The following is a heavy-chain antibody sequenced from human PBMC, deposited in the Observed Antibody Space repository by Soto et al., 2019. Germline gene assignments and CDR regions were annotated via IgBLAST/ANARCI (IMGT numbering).Heavy chain of an antibody. CDR2: IYDSGST. V-gene: IGHV4-30-4*01. Sequence: ASETLSLTCTVSGGSISSGDYYWSWIRQPPGKGLEWIGYIYDSGSTHYNPSLRSRVSMPVDTSKNQFSLKLSSVTAADTAVYYCARRGVLLQFFDSWGQGALVTVSS. J-gene: IGHJ4*02. CDR3: ARRGVLLQFFDS. D-gene: IGHD5-12*01. CDR1: GGSISSGDYY.